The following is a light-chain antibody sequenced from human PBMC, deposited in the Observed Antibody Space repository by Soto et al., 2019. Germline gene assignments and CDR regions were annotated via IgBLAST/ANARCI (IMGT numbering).Light chain of an antibody. J-gene: IGKJ4*01. Sequence: EVVLTQSPATLSVSAGERATISCRASQSVGSSLAWYQQKPGQAPSLLIYEASNSVTGIPARFSGSGSGTKFARTTSSREPEDFAVYYCQQRNNSPLTFGGGTKVEIK. CDR2: EAS. V-gene: IGKV3-11*01. CDR3: QQRNNSPLT. CDR1: QSVGSS.